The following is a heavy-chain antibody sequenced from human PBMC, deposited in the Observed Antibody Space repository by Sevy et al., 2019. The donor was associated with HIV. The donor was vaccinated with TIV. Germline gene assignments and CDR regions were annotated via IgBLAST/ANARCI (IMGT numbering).Heavy chain of an antibody. Sequence: GGSLRLSCAASGFTFSNVWMSWVRQAPGKGLEWVGHIKSETEGGTTDYGAPVKGRFSISRDDSKTTLSLQMNSLKTEDTAVYDCAKGPTQYCRLGWFDPWGQGTLVTVSS. J-gene: IGHJ5*02. V-gene: IGHV3-15*01. CDR1: GFTFSNVW. CDR3: AKGPTQYCRLGWFDP. D-gene: IGHD2-15*01. CDR2: IKSETEGGTT.